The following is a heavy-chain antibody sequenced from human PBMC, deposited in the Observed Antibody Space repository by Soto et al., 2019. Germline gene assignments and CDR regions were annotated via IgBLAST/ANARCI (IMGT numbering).Heavy chain of an antibody. V-gene: IGHV4-39*01. Sequence: KTTETLSLTCTVSGGSISSSSYYWGWIRQPPGTGLEWIGSIYYSGSTYYNPSLKRRVTISVDTSKNQISLKLSSVTAADTAVYYCARRSPESGHAKGAFDIWGQGTIVTVSS. CDR2: IYYSGST. J-gene: IGHJ3*02. CDR3: ARRSPESGHAKGAFDI. CDR1: GGSISSSSYY.